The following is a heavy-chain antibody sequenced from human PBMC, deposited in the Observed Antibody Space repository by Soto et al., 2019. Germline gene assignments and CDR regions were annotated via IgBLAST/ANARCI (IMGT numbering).Heavy chain of an antibody. D-gene: IGHD5-18*01. J-gene: IGHJ4*02. V-gene: IGHV4-31*03. CDR1: GGSINSGGYC. Sequence: QVQLQESGPGLVNPSQTLSLTCTVSGGSINSGGYCWSWIRQHPGKGLDWIGCISYGGSTSYNPSLKSRVTVSVDTSKDQFSLKMTSVTAADTAVYYCARGILVWAQGALMTISS. CDR3: ARGILV. CDR2: ISYGGST.